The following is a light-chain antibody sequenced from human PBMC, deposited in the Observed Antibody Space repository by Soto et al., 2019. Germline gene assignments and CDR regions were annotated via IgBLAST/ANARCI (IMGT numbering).Light chain of an antibody. CDR2: DAS. CDR1: QSVSSY. Sequence: EIVLTQSPATLSLSPGERATLSCRASQSVSSYLAWYQQKPGQAPRLLIYDASNRATGIPARFSGSGSGTDFTLTISSLEPEDFAVYYCQQDYNLPWTFGHGTKVEIK. CDR3: QQDYNLPWT. V-gene: IGKV3-11*01. J-gene: IGKJ1*01.